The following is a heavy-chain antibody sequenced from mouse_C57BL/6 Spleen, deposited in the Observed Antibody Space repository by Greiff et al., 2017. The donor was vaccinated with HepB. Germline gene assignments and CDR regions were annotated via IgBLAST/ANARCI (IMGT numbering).Heavy chain of an antibody. D-gene: IGHD2-2*01. CDR2: IYPRSGNT. Sequence: QVQLQQSGAELARPGASVKLSCKASGYTFTSYGISWVKQRTGQGLEWIGEIYPRSGNTYYNEKFKGKATLTADKSSSTAYMELRSLTSEDSAVYFCARWRDYGYDGNYFDYWGQGTTLTVSS. J-gene: IGHJ2*01. CDR1: GYTFTSYG. V-gene: IGHV1-81*01. CDR3: ARWRDYGYDGNYFDY.